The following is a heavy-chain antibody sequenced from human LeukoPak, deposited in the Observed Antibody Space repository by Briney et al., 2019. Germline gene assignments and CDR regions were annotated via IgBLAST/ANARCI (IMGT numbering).Heavy chain of an antibody. V-gene: IGHV4-34*01. CDR1: GGSFSGYY. Sequence: SETLSLTCAVYGGSFSGYYWSWLRQPPGKGLEWIGEINHSGSTNYNPSLKSRVTISVDTSKNQFSLNLSSVTAADTAVYYCARHWYYDFWSGYSFRGLLDPWGQGTLVTVSS. D-gene: IGHD3-3*01. J-gene: IGHJ5*02. CDR3: ARHWYYDFWSGYSFRGLLDP. CDR2: INHSGST.